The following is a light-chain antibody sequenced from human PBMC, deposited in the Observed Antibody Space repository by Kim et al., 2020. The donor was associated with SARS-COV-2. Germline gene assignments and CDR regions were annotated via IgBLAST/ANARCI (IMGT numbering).Light chain of an antibody. CDR1: QRIGSW. CDR2: AAS. J-gene: IGKJ3*01. CDR3: QQVNSFPFT. Sequence: DIQMTQSPSSVSAFVGDRVTITCRASQRIGSWLAWYQEKPGKVPNLLIYAASTLQGGVPSRFSGSGSGTDFTLTINSLQPEDFAIYYCQQVNSFPFTFGPGTKVDIK. V-gene: IGKV1-12*02.